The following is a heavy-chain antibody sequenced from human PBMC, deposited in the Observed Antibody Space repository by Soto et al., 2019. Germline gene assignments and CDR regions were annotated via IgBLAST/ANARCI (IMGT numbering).Heavy chain of an antibody. CDR2: ISYDGSNK. CDR3: ARDQNYYDSSGYAPGY. Sequence: PGGSLRLSCAASGFTFSSYAMRWVRQAPGKGLEWVAVISYDGSNKYYADSVKGRFTISRDNSKNTLYLQMNSLRAEDTAVYYCARDQNYYDSSGYAPGYWGQGXLVTVYS. D-gene: IGHD3-22*01. CDR1: GFTFSSYA. V-gene: IGHV3-30-3*01. J-gene: IGHJ4*02.